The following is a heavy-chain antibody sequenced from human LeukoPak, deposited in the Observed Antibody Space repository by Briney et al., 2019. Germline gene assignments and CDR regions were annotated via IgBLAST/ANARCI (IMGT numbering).Heavy chain of an antibody. J-gene: IGHJ5*02. CDR3: AKDKGYSSGWYFNWFDP. CDR2: ISGSGGST. D-gene: IGHD6-19*01. CDR1: GLTFSIYA. V-gene: IGHV3-23*01. Sequence: GGSLRLSCAASGLTFSIYAMSWVRQPPGKGLEWVSAISGSGGSTYYADSVKGRLTISRDNSKNTLYLQMNSLRAADTAVYYCAKDKGYSSGWYFNWFDPWGQGTLVTVSS.